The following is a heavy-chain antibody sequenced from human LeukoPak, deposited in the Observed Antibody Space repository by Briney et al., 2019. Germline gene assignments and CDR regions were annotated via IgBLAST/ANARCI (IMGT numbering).Heavy chain of an antibody. D-gene: IGHD3-16*01. V-gene: IGHV3-53*01. J-gene: IGHJ3*02. CDR1: GFTVSSNF. CDR3: ARDLLGGGTFDI. Sequence: GGSLRLSCAASGFTVSSNFMNWVRQAPGKGPEWVSDYADSVKGRFTISRDNSKNTLYLQMNSLRAEDTAVYYCARDLLGGGTFDIWGQGTMVTVSS.